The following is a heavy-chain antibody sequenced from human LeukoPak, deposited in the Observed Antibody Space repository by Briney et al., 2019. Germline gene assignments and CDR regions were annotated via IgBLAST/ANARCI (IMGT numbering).Heavy chain of an antibody. J-gene: IGHJ4*02. D-gene: IGHD3-16*01. CDR2: ISGSGGST. Sequence: GGSLRLSCAASGFTFSSYAMSWVRQAPGKGLEWVSAISGSGGSTYYADSVKGRFTIPRDNSKNTLYLQMNSLRAEDTAVYYCAKAYIRGSYDRICDYWGQGTLVTVSS. CDR1: GFTFSSYA. V-gene: IGHV3-23*01. CDR3: AKAYIRGSYDRICDY.